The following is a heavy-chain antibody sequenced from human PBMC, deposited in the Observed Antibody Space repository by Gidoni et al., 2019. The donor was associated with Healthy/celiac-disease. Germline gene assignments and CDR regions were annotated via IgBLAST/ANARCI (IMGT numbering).Heavy chain of an antibody. CDR2: IYSGGST. D-gene: IGHD3-22*01. Sequence: EVQLVESGGGLVQPGGSLRLSCAASGFTVSSNYMSRVRPAPGKGLEWVSVIYSGGSTYYEDSVKGRFTISRDNSKNTLYLQMNSLRAEDTAVYYCARDGLAYYDSSGYLNYYYYGMDAWGQGTTVTVSS. CDR3: ARDGLAYYDSSGYLNYYYYGMDA. J-gene: IGHJ6*02. CDR1: GFTVSSNY. V-gene: IGHV3-66*02.